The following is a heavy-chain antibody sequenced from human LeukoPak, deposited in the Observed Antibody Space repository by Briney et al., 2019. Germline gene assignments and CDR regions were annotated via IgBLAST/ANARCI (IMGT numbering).Heavy chain of an antibody. J-gene: IGHJ4*02. Sequence: GGSLRLSCAASGFTFSSYGMHWVRQAPGKGLEWVAVIWYDGSNKYYADSVKGRFTISRDNSKNTLYLQMNSLRAEDTAVYYCARASLGSWFDYWGQGTPVTVSS. V-gene: IGHV3-33*01. CDR1: GFTFSSYG. D-gene: IGHD6-13*01. CDR3: ARASLGSWFDY. CDR2: IWYDGSNK.